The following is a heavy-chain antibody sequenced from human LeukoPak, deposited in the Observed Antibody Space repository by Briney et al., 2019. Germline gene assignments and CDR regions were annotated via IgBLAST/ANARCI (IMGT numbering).Heavy chain of an antibody. CDR2: ISYDGSNK. CDR3: ARLAYDSSGYYHRAGDY. D-gene: IGHD3-22*01. Sequence: GGSLRLSCAASGFTFSSYAMHWARQAPGKGLEWVAVISYDGSNKYYADSVKGRFTISRDNSKNTLYLQMNSLRAEDTAVYYCARLAYDSSGYYHRAGDYWGQGTLVTVSS. V-gene: IGHV3-30-3*01. CDR1: GFTFSSYA. J-gene: IGHJ4*02.